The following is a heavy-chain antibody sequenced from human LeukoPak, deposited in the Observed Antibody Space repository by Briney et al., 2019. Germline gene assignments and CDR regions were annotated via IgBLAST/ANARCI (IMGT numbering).Heavy chain of an antibody. J-gene: IGHJ4*02. CDR1: GFTFSSYG. D-gene: IGHD4-17*01. CDR2: ISYDGSNK. CDR3: AKFQRANGDYDAFDY. Sequence: GGSLRLSCAASGFTFSSYGMRWVRQAPGKGLEWVAVISYDGSNKYYADSVRGRVTVPRDNSKTTFFLQLNSLRADDTAVYYCAKFQRANGDYDAFDYWGQGTLVTVSS. V-gene: IGHV3-30*18.